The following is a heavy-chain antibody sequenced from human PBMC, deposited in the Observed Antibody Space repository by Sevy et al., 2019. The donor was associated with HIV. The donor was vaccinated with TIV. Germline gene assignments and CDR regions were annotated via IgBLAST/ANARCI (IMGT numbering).Heavy chain of an antibody. CDR3: ARGKGGYGYGLNY. D-gene: IGHD5-18*01. V-gene: IGHV3-66*01. CDR2: IYSDGTT. Sequence: GGSLRLSCAVSGFTVSANYMTWVRQAPGKGLEWVSVIYSDGTTHHADSVKGGFSISRANSNNTLYLQMNSLRAEDTAVYYCARGKGGYGYGLNYWGQGTLVTVSS. CDR1: GFTVSANY. J-gene: IGHJ4*02.